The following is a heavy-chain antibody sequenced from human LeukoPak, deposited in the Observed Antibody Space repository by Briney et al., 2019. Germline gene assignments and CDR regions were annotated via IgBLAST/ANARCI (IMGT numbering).Heavy chain of an antibody. Sequence: GGSLRLSCAASAFTFSSYWMSWVRQAPGKGLEWVANIKEDGSEQYYVESLKGRFTISRDNAKNSLYLQMNSLRAEDTAVYYCARVSGVSPGGAFDIWGQGTMVTVSS. CDR1: AFTFSSYW. J-gene: IGHJ3*02. V-gene: IGHV3-7*01. D-gene: IGHD2-15*01. CDR2: IKEDGSEQ. CDR3: ARVSGVSPGGAFDI.